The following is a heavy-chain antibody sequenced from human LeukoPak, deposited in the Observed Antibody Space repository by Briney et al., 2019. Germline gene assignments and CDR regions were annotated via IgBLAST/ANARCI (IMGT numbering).Heavy chain of an antibody. CDR1: WFTVSSKH. CDR3: AAFSA. V-gene: IGHV3-53*01. D-gene: IGHD2/OR15-2a*01. Sequence: GGAPRLSRAAPWFTVSSKHMSWGRPAPGKGLEWVSVIYSGGSTYYADSVKGRFTISRDNSKNTLYLQMNSLRAEDTAVYYCAAFSAWGQGTLVTVSS. J-gene: IGHJ4*02. CDR2: IYSGGST.